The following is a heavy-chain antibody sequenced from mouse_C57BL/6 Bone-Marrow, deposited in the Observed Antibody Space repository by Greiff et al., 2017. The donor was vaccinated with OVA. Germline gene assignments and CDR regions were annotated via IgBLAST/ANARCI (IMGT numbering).Heavy chain of an antibody. CDR2: IFPGSGST. CDR1: GYTFTSHW. CDR3: TSEGSFAY. J-gene: IGHJ3*01. Sequence: VHLVESGPELVRPGASVKISCKASGYTFTSHWMQWVRQRPGQGLEWIGEIFPGSGSTYYNEKFKGKATLTVDTSSSKAYMQLSSLTSEDSAVYYSTSEGSFAYWGQGTLVTVSA. V-gene: IGHV1-56*01.